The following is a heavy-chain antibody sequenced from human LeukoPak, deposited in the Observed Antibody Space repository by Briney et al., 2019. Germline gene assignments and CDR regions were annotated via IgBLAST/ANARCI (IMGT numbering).Heavy chain of an antibody. CDR3: ARERNSGYYFFDY. D-gene: IGHD3-22*01. CDR1: GYTFTNYY. CDR2: ITPSGVAT. J-gene: IGHJ4*02. Sequence: ASVKVSCKASGYTFTNYYIHWVRQATGQGLEWMGKITPSGVATTYAQKFQGRVIVTRDTSTSTFYMELSSLRSEDTAVYYCARERNSGYYFFDYWGQGTLVTVSS. V-gene: IGHV1-46*03.